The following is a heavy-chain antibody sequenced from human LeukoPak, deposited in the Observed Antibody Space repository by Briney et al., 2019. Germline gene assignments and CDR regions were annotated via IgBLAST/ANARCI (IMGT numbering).Heavy chain of an antibody. J-gene: IGHJ5*02. Sequence: SVKVSCKASGGTFSSYAISWVRQAPGQGLEWMGGIVPIFGTANYAQKFQGRVTITTDESTSTAYMELSSLRSEDTAVYYCARGYSGSYYLLDWFDPWGQGTLVTVSS. CDR2: IVPIFGTA. CDR1: GGTFSSYA. D-gene: IGHD1-26*01. V-gene: IGHV1-69*05. CDR3: ARGYSGSYYLLDWFDP.